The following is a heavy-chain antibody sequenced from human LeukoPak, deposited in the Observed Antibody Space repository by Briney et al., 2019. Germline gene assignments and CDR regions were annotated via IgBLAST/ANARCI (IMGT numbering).Heavy chain of an antibody. CDR1: GFTSSSYW. V-gene: IGHV3-7*05. Sequence: GGSLRLSCAASGFTSSSYWMIWVRQAPGKGLEWVANIKQDGREQYYVDSVKGRFTISRDNAKNSLYLQMNSLRAEDTAVYYCARDQGRTTVTNWFDPWGEGTLVTVSS. CDR2: IKQDGREQ. J-gene: IGHJ5*02. D-gene: IGHD4-17*01. CDR3: ARDQGRTTVTNWFDP.